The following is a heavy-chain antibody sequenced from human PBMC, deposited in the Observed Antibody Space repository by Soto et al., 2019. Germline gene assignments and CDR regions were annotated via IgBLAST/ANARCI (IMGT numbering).Heavy chain of an antibody. D-gene: IGHD4-17*01. J-gene: IGHJ4*02. CDR3: ARSLFGDLTNFDF. V-gene: IGHV3-30*04. Sequence: QVELVESGGGVVQPGRSLRLSCVASGFTFRNYAFHWVHQAPGKGLEWVAVISFDGTKRFYSDSVKGPFTISRDDSKSTLYLEMNSLRPEDTAVYYCARSLFGDLTNFDFWGQGTLVSVSS. CDR2: ISFDGTKR. CDR1: GFTFRNYA.